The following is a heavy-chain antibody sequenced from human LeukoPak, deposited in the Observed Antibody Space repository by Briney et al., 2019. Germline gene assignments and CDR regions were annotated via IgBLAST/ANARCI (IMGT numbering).Heavy chain of an antibody. V-gene: IGHV4-59*06. CDR1: GGSISSYY. J-gene: IGHJ1*01. CDR3: ARAYYDILTGPLVYFQH. D-gene: IGHD3-9*01. CDR2: IYYSGST. Sequence: SETLSLTCTVSGGSISSYYWSWIRQPPGKGLEWIGYIYYSGSTYYNPSLKSRVTISVDTSKNQFSLKLSSVTAADTAVYYCARAYYDILTGPLVYFQHWGQGTLVTVSS.